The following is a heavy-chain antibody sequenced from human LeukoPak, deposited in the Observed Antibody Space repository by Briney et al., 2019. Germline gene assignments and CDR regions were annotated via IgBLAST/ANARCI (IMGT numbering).Heavy chain of an antibody. CDR2: ISSSSSYI. J-gene: IGHJ4*02. CDR3: ARVAVPDSSNWYIASRTKTVDY. D-gene: IGHD6-13*01. CDR1: GFTFSSYS. Sequence: PGGSLRLACAASGFTFSSYSMNWVRQAPGKGLEWVSSISSSSSYIYYADSVKGRFTISRDNAKNSLYLQMNSLRAEDTAVYYCARVAVPDSSNWYIASRTKTVDYWGQEALVTVSS. V-gene: IGHV3-21*01.